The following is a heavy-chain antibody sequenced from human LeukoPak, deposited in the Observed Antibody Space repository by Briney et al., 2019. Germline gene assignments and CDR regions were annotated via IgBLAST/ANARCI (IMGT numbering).Heavy chain of an antibody. CDR3: AREGERWLQSGNWFDP. D-gene: IGHD5-24*01. V-gene: IGHV3-23*01. J-gene: IGHJ5*02. CDR1: GFTFSTYN. Sequence: GGSLRLSCAASGFTFSTYNMNWVRRTPGKGLEWVSTISGSSGSTYYADSVKGRFTISRDNSKNTLYLQMNSLRAEDTAVYYCAREGERWLQSGNWFDPWGQGTLVTVSS. CDR2: ISGSSGST.